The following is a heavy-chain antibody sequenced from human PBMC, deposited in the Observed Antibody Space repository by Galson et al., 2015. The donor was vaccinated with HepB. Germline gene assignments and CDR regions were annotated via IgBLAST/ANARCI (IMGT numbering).Heavy chain of an antibody. CDR3: ARQSARLWFGEPRYFDL. D-gene: IGHD3-10*01. CDR1: GFTFSSYE. CDR2: ISSSGSTI. V-gene: IGHV3-48*03. J-gene: IGHJ2*01. Sequence: SLRLSCAASGFTFSSYEMNWVRQAPGKGLEWVSYISSSGSTIYYADSVKGRFTISRENAKNSLYLQMKSLRAADTSVYYCARQSARLWFGEPRYFDLWGRGTLVTVSS.